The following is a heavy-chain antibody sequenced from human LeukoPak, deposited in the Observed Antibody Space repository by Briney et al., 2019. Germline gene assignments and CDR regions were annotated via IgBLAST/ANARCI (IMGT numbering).Heavy chain of an antibody. Sequence: GGSLRLSCAASGFTFSSNDMHWVRQVTGKGLEWVSAIGADGDTYYPGSVKGRFTISRENAKNSLYLQMNSLRPGDTAVYYCARGHYYGSGTYYMFDYWGQGTLVTVSS. CDR3: ARGHYYGSGTYYMFDY. J-gene: IGHJ4*02. CDR1: GFTFSSND. CDR2: IGADGDT. D-gene: IGHD3-10*01. V-gene: IGHV3-13*04.